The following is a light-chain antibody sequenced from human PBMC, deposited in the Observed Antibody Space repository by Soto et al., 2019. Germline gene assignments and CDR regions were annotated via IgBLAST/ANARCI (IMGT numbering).Light chain of an antibody. V-gene: IGKV3-20*01. CDR3: QQYVSSPYA. Sequence: EIVLTQSPGTLSLSPGERATLSCRASRSVSSSYLAWYQQRPGQTPRLLIYGASSRATGIPDRFSGSGSGTDFTLTISRLEPEDFAVYYCQQYVSSPYAFGQGTRLEI. CDR1: RSVSSSY. CDR2: GAS. J-gene: IGKJ2*01.